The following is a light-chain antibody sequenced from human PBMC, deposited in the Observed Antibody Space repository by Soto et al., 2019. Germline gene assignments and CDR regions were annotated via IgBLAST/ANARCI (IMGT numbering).Light chain of an antibody. Sequence: IVLTQSPATLSLSPGERATLSCRASHGVTSYLAWYQQRPGQAPRLLINDASRRATGIPDRFSGSGSGADFTLTISSLEPEDFAVYYCQQRSSWPITFGQGTRLEIK. CDR2: DAS. CDR3: QQRSSWPIT. V-gene: IGKV3-11*01. J-gene: IGKJ5*01. CDR1: HGVTSY.